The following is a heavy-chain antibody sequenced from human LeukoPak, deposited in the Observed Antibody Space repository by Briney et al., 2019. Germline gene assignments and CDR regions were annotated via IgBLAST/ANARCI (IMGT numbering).Heavy chain of an antibody. J-gene: IGHJ6*03. V-gene: IGHV1-46*01. CDR3: ARTEYHYYYMDV. Sequence: GASVKVSCKASGYTFTSYYMHWVRQAPGQGLEWMGIINPSGGSTSYAQKFQGRVTMTRDKSTSTVYMDLSSLRFEDTAVYFCARTEYHYYYMDVWGKGTTVTVSS. CDR2: INPSGGST. CDR1: GYTFTSYY.